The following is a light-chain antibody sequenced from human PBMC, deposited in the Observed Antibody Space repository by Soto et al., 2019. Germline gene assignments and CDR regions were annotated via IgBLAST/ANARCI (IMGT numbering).Light chain of an antibody. CDR2: DAS. Sequence: DIQMTQSPSTLSASLGDRVTITCRARQTISIWLSWYQQKPGKAPKLLIYDASILESGVPSRFSGSASGTDFTLTITSLQPEDFATYYCQQANSFPLTFGGGTKVDIK. V-gene: IGKV1-5*01. CDR1: QTISIW. J-gene: IGKJ4*01. CDR3: QQANSFPLT.